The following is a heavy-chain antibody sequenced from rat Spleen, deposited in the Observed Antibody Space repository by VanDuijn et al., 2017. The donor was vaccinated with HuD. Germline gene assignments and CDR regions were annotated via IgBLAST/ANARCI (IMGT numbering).Heavy chain of an antibody. J-gene: IGHJ1*01. CDR2: ISYDGGST. V-gene: IGHV5-20*01. Sequence: VQLKESGPGLVQPSQTLSLTCTVSGFSLSSYGVIWVRQAPTKGLEWVASISYDGGSTYYRDSVKGRFTISRDNAKSSLYLQMDSLRSEDTATYYCARSLSYAHYFWYFNFWGPGTMVTVSS. D-gene: IGHD1-12*01. CDR1: GFSLSSYG. CDR3: ARSLSYAHYFWYFNF.